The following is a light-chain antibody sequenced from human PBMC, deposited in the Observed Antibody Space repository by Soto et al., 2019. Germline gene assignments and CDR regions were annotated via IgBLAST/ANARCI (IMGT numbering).Light chain of an antibody. CDR3: QHYDTSLI. CDR1: QSVTSSY. J-gene: IGKJ4*01. CDR2: GAS. Sequence: EIVLTQSPGTLSLSPGERATLSRRASQSVTSSYLAWYQQKPGQAPRLLIYGASSRATGIPDRFSGSGSGTGFTLTISSLEPEDFAVYYCQHYDTSLIFGGGTKVDIK. V-gene: IGKV3-20*01.